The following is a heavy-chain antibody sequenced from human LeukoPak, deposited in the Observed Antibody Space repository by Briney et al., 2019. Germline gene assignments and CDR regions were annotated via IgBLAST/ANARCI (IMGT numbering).Heavy chain of an antibody. D-gene: IGHD2-15*01. CDR1: GFTFSGYA. CDR3: ARACSGGSCYVFDY. Sequence: GGSLRLSCAASGFTFSGYAMSWVRQAPGKGLEWVSSISSSSSYIYYADSVKGRFTISRDNAKNSLYLQMNSLRAEDTAVYYCARACSGGSCYVFDYWGQGTLVTVSS. CDR2: ISSSSSYI. V-gene: IGHV3-21*01. J-gene: IGHJ4*02.